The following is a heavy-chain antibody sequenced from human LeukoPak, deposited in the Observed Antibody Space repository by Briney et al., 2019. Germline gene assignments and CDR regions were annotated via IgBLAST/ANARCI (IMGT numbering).Heavy chain of an antibody. D-gene: IGHD3-22*01. J-gene: IGHJ4*02. CDR2: INPNSGDT. CDR1: GYTFTAYY. V-gene: IGHV1-2*02. Sequence: APVKVSCKASGYTFTAYYMHWVRQAPGQGLEWMGWINPNSGDTKIAQKFQGRVTMTRDTSISTAYMELSSLRSDDTAVYYCARGPNYYDSSGFHYRDWGQGTLVTVSS. CDR3: ARGPNYYDSSGFHYRD.